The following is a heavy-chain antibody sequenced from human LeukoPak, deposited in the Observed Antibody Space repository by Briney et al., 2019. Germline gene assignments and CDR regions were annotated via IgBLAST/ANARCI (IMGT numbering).Heavy chain of an antibody. Sequence: GGSLRLSCAASGFTFSNYAMSWVRQAPGKGLEWVSTISGGGAGSTYYADSVKGRLTISRDDFKNTLYVEMNSLRAEDTAVYYCARAPWYYYDSSGYHGWFDPWGQGTLVTVSS. CDR3: ARAPWYYYDSSGYHGWFDP. CDR2: ISGGGAGST. J-gene: IGHJ5*02. V-gene: IGHV3-23*01. D-gene: IGHD3-22*01. CDR1: GFTFSNYA.